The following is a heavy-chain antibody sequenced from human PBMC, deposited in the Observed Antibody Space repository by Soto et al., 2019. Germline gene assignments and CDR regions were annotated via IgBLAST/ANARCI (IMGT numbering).Heavy chain of an antibody. CDR1: GDSVSSNSAA. V-gene: IGHV6-1*01. CDR3: ARDPGDIVVVPAAMVYAFDI. Sequence: SQTLSLTCAISGDSVSSNSAAWNWIRQSPSRGLEWLGRTYYRSKWYNDYAVSVKSRITINPDKSKNQFSLQLNSVTPEDTAVYYCARDPGDIVVVPAAMVYAFDIWGQGTMVTVSS. CDR2: TYYRSKWYN. J-gene: IGHJ3*02. D-gene: IGHD2-2*01.